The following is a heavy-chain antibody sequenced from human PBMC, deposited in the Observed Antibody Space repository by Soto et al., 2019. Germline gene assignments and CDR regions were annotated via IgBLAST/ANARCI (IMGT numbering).Heavy chain of an antibody. CDR3: AGGRYGDY. V-gene: IGHV1-18*01. J-gene: IGHJ4*02. D-gene: IGHD1-1*01. CDR2: ISAHNGNT. CDR1: GYDFTTYG. Sequence: QVHLVQSGAEVKKPGASVKVSCKGSGYDFTTYGITWVRQAPGQGLEWMAWISAHNGNTDYAQKRQGRVTVTRDTSTSTAYMELRSLRSDDTAMYYCAGGRYGDYWGQGALVTVSS.